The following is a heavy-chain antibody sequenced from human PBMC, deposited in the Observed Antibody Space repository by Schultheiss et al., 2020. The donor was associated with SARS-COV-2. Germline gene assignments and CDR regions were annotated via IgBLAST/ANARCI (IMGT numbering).Heavy chain of an antibody. V-gene: IGHV4-59*12. Sequence: SQTLSLTCAVYGGSFSGYYWTWIRQSPGKGLEWIGYIYYNGNTNCNPSLKSRVTMSIDTSKNQFSLKLSSVTAADTAVYYCARSASEDSSGYFDYWGQGTLVTVSS. CDR2: IYYNGNT. CDR1: GGSFSGYY. CDR3: ARSASEDSSGYFDY. J-gene: IGHJ4*02. D-gene: IGHD3-22*01.